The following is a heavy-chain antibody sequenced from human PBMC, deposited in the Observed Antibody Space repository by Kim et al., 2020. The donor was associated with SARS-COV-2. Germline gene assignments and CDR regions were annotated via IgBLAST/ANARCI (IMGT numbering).Heavy chain of an antibody. CDR3: ARVRGIAAAGTYEFDY. Sequence: FQGRVTMTRDTSISTAYMELSRLRSDDTAVYYCARVRGIAAAGTYEFDYWGQGTLVTVSS. J-gene: IGHJ4*02. V-gene: IGHV1-2*02. D-gene: IGHD6-13*01.